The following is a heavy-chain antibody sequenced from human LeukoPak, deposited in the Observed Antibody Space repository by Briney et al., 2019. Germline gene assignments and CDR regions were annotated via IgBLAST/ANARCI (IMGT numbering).Heavy chain of an antibody. CDR2: INHSGST. J-gene: IGHJ5*02. D-gene: IGHD3-10*01. CDR1: GGSFSGYY. Sequence: SETLSLTCAVYGGSFSGYYWSWIRQPPGKGLEWIGEINHSGSTNYNSSLKSRVTISVDTSKNQFSLKLSSVIAADTAVYYCARILPTFYYGLGSLGFDPWGQGTLVTVSS. V-gene: IGHV4-34*01. CDR3: ARILPTFYYGLGSLGFDP.